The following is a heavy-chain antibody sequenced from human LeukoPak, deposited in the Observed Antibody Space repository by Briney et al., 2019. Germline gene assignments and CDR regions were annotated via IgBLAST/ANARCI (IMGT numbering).Heavy chain of an antibody. D-gene: IGHD4-17*01. CDR1: GFTFSSYA. Sequence: GGSLRLSCAASGFTFSSYAMHWVRQAPGKGLEWVAVISYDGSNKYYADSVKGRFTISRDNSKNTLYLQMNSLRAEDTAVYYCARDRWDLLDGDYRPGIFGYWGQGTLVTVSS. CDR2: ISYDGSNK. J-gene: IGHJ4*02. V-gene: IGHV3-30-3*01. CDR3: ARDRWDLLDGDYRPGIFGY.